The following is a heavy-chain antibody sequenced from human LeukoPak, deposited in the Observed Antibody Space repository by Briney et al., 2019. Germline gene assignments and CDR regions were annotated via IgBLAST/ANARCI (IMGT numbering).Heavy chain of an antibody. J-gene: IGHJ4*02. Sequence: GRSLRLSCAASGFIFSSYGMHWVRQAPGKGLEWVAVISYDGSNKYYADSVKGRFTISRDNSKNTLYPQMNSLRAEDTAVYYCAKDGGSGYYYDYWGQGTLVTVSS. CDR3: AKDGGSGYYYDY. CDR1: GFIFSSYG. CDR2: ISYDGSNK. V-gene: IGHV3-30*18. D-gene: IGHD3-22*01.